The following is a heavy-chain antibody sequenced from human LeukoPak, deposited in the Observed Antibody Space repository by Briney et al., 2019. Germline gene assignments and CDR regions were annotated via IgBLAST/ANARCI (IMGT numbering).Heavy chain of an antibody. CDR3: ARDRNWASRNWYLDL. D-gene: IGHD7-27*01. CDR1: GFTFRNYG. J-gene: IGHJ2*01. CDR2: IWYDGSDK. V-gene: IGHV3-33*01. Sequence: GGSLRLSCAASGFTFRNYGMHWVRQAPGKGLEWVGVIWYDGSDKRYADSVKGRFTFSGDNSRNTVYLEMNSLRVEDTAVYYCARDRNWASRNWYLDLWGRGTLVTVSS.